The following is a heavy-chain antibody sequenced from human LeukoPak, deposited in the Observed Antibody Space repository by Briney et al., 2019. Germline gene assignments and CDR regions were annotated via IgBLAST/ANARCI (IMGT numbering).Heavy chain of an antibody. CDR1: GFTFSSYH. D-gene: IGHD1-1*01. CDR2: ISYDGSKK. Sequence: PGRSLRLSCAASGFTFSSYHMHWVRQAPGKGLEWVATISYDGSKKYYAEPLQGRVTISRDNSQNTLFLQMETLRPEDTAVYYCARDGYKGLYYFDHWGQGTLVTVSS. CDR3: ARDGYKGLYYFDH. V-gene: IGHV3-30*03. J-gene: IGHJ4*02.